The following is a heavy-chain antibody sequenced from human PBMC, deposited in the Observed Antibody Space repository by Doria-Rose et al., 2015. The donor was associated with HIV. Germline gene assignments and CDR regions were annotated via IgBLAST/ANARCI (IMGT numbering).Heavy chain of an antibody. CDR1: GGPISSYY. V-gene: IGHV4-4*09. CDR2: IYSSGST. Sequence: GPGLVKPAETLSLTCTVSGGPISSYYWNWIRQPPGKGLKWIGYIYSSGSTHYNSSLKSRVTISIDTSKNQFSLKLSSVTAADTAVYYCARFRPSRGIYYSLDVWGKGTTVTVSS. CDR3: ARFRPSRGIYYSLDV. D-gene: IGHD3-10*01. J-gene: IGHJ6*03.